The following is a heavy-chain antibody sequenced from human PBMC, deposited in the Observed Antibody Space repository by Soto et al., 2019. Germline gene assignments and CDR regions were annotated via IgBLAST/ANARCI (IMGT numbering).Heavy chain of an antibody. CDR2: MNANTGKT. J-gene: IGHJ5*01. CDR1: GYTFTCYD. CDR3: AKNVPNTGWFDS. Sequence: GASVKVSCKASGYTFTCYDINWVRQATGQGLEWMGWMNANTGKTGYAQKFQGRVTMTRDTSISTAYMELSSLGSDDTAVYFCAKNVPNTGWFDSSGQGTLVTVSS. V-gene: IGHV1-8*02. D-gene: IGHD1-1*01.